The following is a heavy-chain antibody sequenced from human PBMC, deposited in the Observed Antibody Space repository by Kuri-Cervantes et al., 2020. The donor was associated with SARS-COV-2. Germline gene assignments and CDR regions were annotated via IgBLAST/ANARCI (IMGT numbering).Heavy chain of an antibody. V-gene: IGHV2-70*11. CDR2: IDWDDDK. D-gene: IGHD5-18*01. Sequence: SGPTLVKPTQTLTLTCTVSGFSLSTSGMCVSWIRQPPGKALEWLARIDWDDDKYYSTSLKTRLTIPKDTSKNQVVLTMTNMDPVDTATYYCARTAMVTGYYYYYMDVCGKGTTVTVSS. CDR3: ARTAMVTGYYYYYMDV. CDR1: GFSLSTSGMC. J-gene: IGHJ6*03.